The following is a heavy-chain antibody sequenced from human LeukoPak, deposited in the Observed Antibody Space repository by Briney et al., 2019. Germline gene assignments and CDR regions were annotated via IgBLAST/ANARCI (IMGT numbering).Heavy chain of an antibody. CDR1: GFTFSSYS. D-gene: IGHD2-21*01. CDR2: ISSSSSTI. CDR3: ARGIRKGAFDI. Sequence: PGGSLRLSCAASGFTFSSYSMNWVRQAPGKGLEWVSYISSSSSTIYYADSVKGRFTISRDNAKNSLYLQMNSLRAEDTAVYYCARGIRKGAFDIWGQGTMVTVSS. V-gene: IGHV3-48*01. J-gene: IGHJ3*02.